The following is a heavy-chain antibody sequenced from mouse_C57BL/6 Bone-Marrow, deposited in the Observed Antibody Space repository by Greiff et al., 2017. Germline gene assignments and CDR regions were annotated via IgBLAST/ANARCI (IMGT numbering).Heavy chain of an antibody. CDR3: ARRLARFDY. CDR1: GYTFTDYY. CDR2: LYPGSGNT. J-gene: IGHJ2*01. D-gene: IGHD6-1*01. Sequence: QVQLQQSGPELVKPGASVKISCKASGYTFTDYYINWVQQRPGQGLEWIGWLYPGSGNTKYNEKFKGKATLTVDTSSSPAYMQLSSLTSEDSAVYFCARRLARFDYWGQGTTLTVSS. V-gene: IGHV1-84*01.